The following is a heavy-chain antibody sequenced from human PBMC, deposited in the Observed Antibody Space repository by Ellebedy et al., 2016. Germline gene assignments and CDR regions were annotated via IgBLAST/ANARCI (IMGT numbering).Heavy chain of an antibody. D-gene: IGHD3-3*01. CDR2: IYYSGTT. Sequence: SETLSLXXSVSGGSINSGDYYWSWIRQPPGQGLEWLGYIYYSGTTYCNTSLKSRITISVDTSKNQFSLRLSSVTAADTAVYFCARETDFWSDSSYFDYWGQGILVTISS. CDR3: ARETDFWSDSSYFDY. CDR1: GGSINSGDYY. V-gene: IGHV4-30-4*01. J-gene: IGHJ4*02.